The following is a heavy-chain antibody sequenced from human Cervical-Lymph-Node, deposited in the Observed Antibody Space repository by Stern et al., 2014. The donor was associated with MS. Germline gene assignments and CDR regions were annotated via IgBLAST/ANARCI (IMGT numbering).Heavy chain of an antibody. J-gene: IGHJ5*01. V-gene: IGHV1-18*01. CDR3: ARDPRVAVAGTGGGFDS. CDR2: ISAYNDDT. D-gene: IGHD6-19*01. Sequence: QVPLVESGAEVKKSGASVKVSCKSSGYTFTNYGISWVRQAPGQGLEWLGWISAYNDDTNYVEKFQGRVTMTTDTSTNTAYMELRSLRSDDTAVYYCARDPRVAVAGTGGGFDSWGQGTLVTVSS. CDR1: GYTFTNYG.